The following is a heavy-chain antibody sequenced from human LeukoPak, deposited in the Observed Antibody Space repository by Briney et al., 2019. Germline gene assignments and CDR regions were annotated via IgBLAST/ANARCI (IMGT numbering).Heavy chain of an antibody. CDR2: IYTSGST. D-gene: IGHD3-10*01. CDR1: GGSISSYY. V-gene: IGHV4-4*07. Sequence: SETLSLTCTVSGGSISSYYWSWIRQPAGKGLEWIGRIYTSGSTNYNPPLKSRVTMSVDTSKNQFSLKLSSVTAADTAVYYCARGRWFGEELPAYFDYWGQGTLATVSS. J-gene: IGHJ4*02. CDR3: ARGRWFGEELPAYFDY.